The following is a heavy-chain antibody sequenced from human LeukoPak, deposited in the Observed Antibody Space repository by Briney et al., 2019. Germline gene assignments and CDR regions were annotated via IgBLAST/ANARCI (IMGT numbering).Heavy chain of an antibody. J-gene: IGHJ4*02. D-gene: IGHD2-2*01. V-gene: IGHV3-48*03. CDR1: GFTFSSYE. CDR2: ISSGGSTI. Sequence: GGSLRLSCAASGFTFSSYEMNWVRQAPGKGLEWVSYISSGGSTIYYADSVKGRFTISRDNAKNSLFLHMNSLRAEDTALYYCAREVWGIVVVPPATSLDYWGQGTLVTVSS. CDR3: AREVWGIVVVPPATSLDY.